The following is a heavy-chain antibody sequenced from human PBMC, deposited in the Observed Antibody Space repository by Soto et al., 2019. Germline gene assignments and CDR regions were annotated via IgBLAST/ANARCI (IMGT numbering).Heavy chain of an antibody. CDR1: GFTFSGSW. V-gene: IGHV3-74*01. J-gene: IGHJ4*02. CDR2: INGDGSGT. CDR3: ARGSFGSVTANDY. Sequence: EVQLVESGGGLVQPGGSLRLSCAASGFTFSGSWMHWVRQAPGKGLVWVSRINGDGSGTSYADFVKGRFTISRDDAKNTLVLQMNGLRAEDTAVYYCARGSFGSVTANDYWGQGTLVTVSS. D-gene: IGHD3-10*01.